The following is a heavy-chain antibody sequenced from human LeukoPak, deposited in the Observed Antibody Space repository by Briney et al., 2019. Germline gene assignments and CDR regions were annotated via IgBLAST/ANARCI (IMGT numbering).Heavy chain of an antibody. J-gene: IGHJ5*02. CDR1: GYTFTSYY. CDR3: ALSIAARFDP. D-gene: IGHD6-6*01. CDR2: MNPNSGNT. V-gene: IGHV1-8*03. Sequence: ASVKVSCKASGYTFTSYYMHWVRQAPGQGLEWMGWMNPNSGNTGYAQKFQGRVTITRNTSISTAYMELSSLRSEDTAVYYCALSIAARFDPWGQGTLVTVSS.